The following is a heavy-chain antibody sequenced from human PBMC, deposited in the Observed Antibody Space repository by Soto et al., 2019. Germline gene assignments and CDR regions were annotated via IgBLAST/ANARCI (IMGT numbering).Heavy chain of an antibody. CDR2: INSGHNPI. CDR1: GFTFSAYT. Sequence: GGSLRLSCAGSGFTFSAYTMNWVRQAPGKGLEWVSYINSGHNPIYYADPVKGRFTISRDDAKSSLYLQMNSLRDEDTAVYYCARTGANVGLDVWGQGTTVTVSS. D-gene: IGHD1-7*01. CDR3: ARTGANVGLDV. V-gene: IGHV3-48*02. J-gene: IGHJ6*02.